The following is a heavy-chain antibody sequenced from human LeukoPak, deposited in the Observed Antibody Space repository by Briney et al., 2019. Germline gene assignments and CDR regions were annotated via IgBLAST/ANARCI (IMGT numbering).Heavy chain of an antibody. CDR3: ARLAYYDSSGYQRRAFDI. V-gene: IGHV4-39*01. CDR1: GGSISSSSYY. J-gene: IGHJ3*02. D-gene: IGHD3-22*01. Sequence: SETLSLTCTVSGGSISSSSYYWGWIRQPPGKGLEGIGSIYYSGSTYYNPSLKSRVTISVDTSKNQFSLKLSSVTAADTAVYYCARLAYYDSSGYQRRAFDIWGQGTMVTVSS. CDR2: IYYSGST.